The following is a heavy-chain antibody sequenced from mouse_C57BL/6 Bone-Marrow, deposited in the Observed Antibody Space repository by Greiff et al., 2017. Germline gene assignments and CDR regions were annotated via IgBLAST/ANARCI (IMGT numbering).Heavy chain of an antibody. CDR2: IWGVGGT. Sequence: VQLQQSGPGLVAPSQSLSITCTVSGFSLTSYGVDWVRQSPGKGLEWLGVIWGVGGTNYNSALKSRLSISKDNTKSQVFLKMNSLQTDDTAMYYCARRGNYFAWFAYWGQGTLVTVSA. CDR3: ARRGNYFAWFAY. J-gene: IGHJ3*01. CDR1: GFSLTSYG. D-gene: IGHD2-1*01. V-gene: IGHV2-6*01.